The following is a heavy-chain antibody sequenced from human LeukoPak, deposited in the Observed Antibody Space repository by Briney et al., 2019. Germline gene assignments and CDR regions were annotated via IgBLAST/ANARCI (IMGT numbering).Heavy chain of an antibody. CDR1: GGSISSGSYY. J-gene: IGHJ4*02. D-gene: IGHD6-19*01. CDR3: ARGSYPGWYNGEFDY. Sequence: ASETLSLTCTVSGGSISSGSYYWSWIRQPAGKGLEWIGRIYTSGSTNYNPSLKSRVTISVDTSKNQFSLKLSSVTAADTAVYYCARGSYPGWYNGEFDYWGQGTLVTVSS. CDR2: IYTSGST. V-gene: IGHV4-61*02.